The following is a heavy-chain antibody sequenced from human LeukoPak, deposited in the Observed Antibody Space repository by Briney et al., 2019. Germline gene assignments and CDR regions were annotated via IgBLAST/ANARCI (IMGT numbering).Heavy chain of an antibody. J-gene: IGHJ4*02. D-gene: IGHD3-22*01. CDR2: ISGSGGST. CDR1: GFTFSSYA. CDR3: AESFTYYYDSSGYLWD. Sequence: PGGSLRLSCAASGFTFSSYAMSWVRQAPGKGLEWVSAISGSGGSTYYADSVKGRFTISRDNSKNTLYLQMNSLRAEDTAVYYCAESFTYYYDSSGYLWDRGQGTLVTVSS. V-gene: IGHV3-23*01.